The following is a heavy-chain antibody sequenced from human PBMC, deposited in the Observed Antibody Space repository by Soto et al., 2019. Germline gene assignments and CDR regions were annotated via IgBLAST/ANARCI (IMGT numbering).Heavy chain of an antibody. V-gene: IGHV4-39*01. CDR2: VFYTGFT. Sequence: XTLSLPCAVSGGSLSGSDYYWGWLRQSPGRGPEWIGIVFYTGFTSYNPSLEIRFSVSVDTSKNQFSLKVSAVTAADTAVYYCASSQKGYNWNYFDHWGQGALVTVSS. D-gene: IGHD1-20*01. CDR1: GGSLSGSDYY. CDR3: ASSQKGYNWNYFDH. J-gene: IGHJ4*02.